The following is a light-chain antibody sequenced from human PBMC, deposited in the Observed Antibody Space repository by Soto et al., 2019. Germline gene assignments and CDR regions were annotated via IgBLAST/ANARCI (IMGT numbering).Light chain of an antibody. V-gene: IGLV2-14*01. CDR2: DVS. CDR1: SSDVGGYNY. CDR3: SSYTSSSTPVV. Sequence: QSALTQPASVSGSPGQSITISCTGTSSDVGGYNYVSWDQQHTGKAPKLMIYDVSNRPSGVTNRFSGSKSGNTASLTISGLQAEDEADYYCSSYTSSSTPVVFCGGTKLTVL. J-gene: IGLJ2*01.